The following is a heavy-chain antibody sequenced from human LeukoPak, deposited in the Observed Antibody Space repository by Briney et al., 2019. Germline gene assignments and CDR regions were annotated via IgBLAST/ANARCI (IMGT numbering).Heavy chain of an antibody. D-gene: IGHD6-13*01. V-gene: IGHV4-34*01. J-gene: IGHJ5*02. CDR1: GGSISSYY. CDR2: INHSGST. Sequence: SETLSLTCTVSGGSISSYYWSWIRQPAGKGLEWIGEINHSGSTNYNPSLKSRVTISVDTSKNQFSLKLSSVTAADTAVYYCANRYSSSWYWFDPWGQGTLVTVSS. CDR3: ANRYSSSWYWFDP.